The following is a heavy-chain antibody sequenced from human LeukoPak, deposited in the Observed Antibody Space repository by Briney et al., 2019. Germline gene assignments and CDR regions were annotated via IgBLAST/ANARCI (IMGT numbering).Heavy chain of an antibody. CDR2: LSASGGIT. CDR1: GFAFSSYA. D-gene: IGHD4-17*01. J-gene: IGHJ4*02. V-gene: IGHV3-23*01. CDR3: AKEGSYGDFDY. Sequence: SGGSLRLSCAASGFAFSSYAMSWVRQAPGKGLEWVSGLSASGGITYYADSVKGRFTVSRDNSKNTLYLQLNSLRGEDTAVYYCAKEGSYGDFDYWGQGTLVTVSS.